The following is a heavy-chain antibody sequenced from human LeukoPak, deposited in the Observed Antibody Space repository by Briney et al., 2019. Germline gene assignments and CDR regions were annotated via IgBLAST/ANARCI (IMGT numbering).Heavy chain of an antibody. CDR2: IYHSGST. Sequence: SETLSLTCTVSGYSISSGYYWGWIRQPPGKGLEWIGSIYHSGSTYYNPSLKSRVTMSVDTSKNQFSLKLNSVTAADTAVYFCARDGGPVRWTHIDYWGQGTLVTVSS. J-gene: IGHJ4*02. CDR1: GYSISSGYY. CDR3: ARDGGPVRWTHIDY. V-gene: IGHV4-38-2*02. D-gene: IGHD3-16*01.